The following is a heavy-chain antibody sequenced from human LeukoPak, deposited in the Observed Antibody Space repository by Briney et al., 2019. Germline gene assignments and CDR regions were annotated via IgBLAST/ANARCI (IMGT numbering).Heavy chain of an antibody. CDR1: GYPFGSYY. Sequence: GASVKVSCKASGYPFGSYYLHWVRQAPGQGLEWMGTINPGAGSRSYTQKLQGRVTMTRDTSTTTVYKELSSLRSEDTAVYYCARVGQWLAYDYWGQGTLVTVSS. D-gene: IGHD6-19*01. CDR2: INPGAGSR. V-gene: IGHV1-46*04. CDR3: ARVGQWLAYDY. J-gene: IGHJ4*02.